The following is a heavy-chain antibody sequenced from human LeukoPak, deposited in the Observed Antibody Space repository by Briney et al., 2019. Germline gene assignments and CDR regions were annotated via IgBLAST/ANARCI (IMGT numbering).Heavy chain of an antibody. CDR3: ARERYYDSSGYAPANLDY. CDR2: INPNSGGT. V-gene: IGHV1-2*02. D-gene: IGHD3-22*01. Sequence: ASVKVSCKASRYTFTGYYMHWVRQAPGQGLEWMGWINPNSGGTNYAQKFQGRVTMTRDTSISTAYMELSRLRSDDTAVYYCARERYYDSSGYAPANLDYWGQGTLVTVSS. CDR1: RYTFTGYY. J-gene: IGHJ4*02.